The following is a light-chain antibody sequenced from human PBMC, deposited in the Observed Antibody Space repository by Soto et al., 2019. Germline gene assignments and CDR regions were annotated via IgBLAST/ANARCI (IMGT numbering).Light chain of an antibody. Sequence: EIVLTQSPVTLSLSPGERGTLSCRASQSVGTSLAWYQQKPGQAPRLLISGASNRATGIPDRFSGSGSGTDFTLSISRLEPEDFAVYFCQQYGSSPLTFGGGTKVDIK. CDR3: QQYGSSPLT. V-gene: IGKV3-20*01. J-gene: IGKJ4*01. CDR1: QSVGTS. CDR2: GAS.